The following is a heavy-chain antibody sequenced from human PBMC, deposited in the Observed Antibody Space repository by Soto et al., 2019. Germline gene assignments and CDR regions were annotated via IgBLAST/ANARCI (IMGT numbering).Heavy chain of an antibody. CDR3: ARESSGGSCCGWFDP. D-gene: IGHD2-15*01. CDR2: IIPIFGTA. J-gene: IGHJ5*02. Sequence: ASVKVSCKASGGTFSSYAISWVRQAPGQGLEWMGGIIPIFGTANYAQKFQGRVTITADESTSTAYMELSSLRSEDTAVYYCARESSGGSCCGWFDPWGQGTLVTAPQ. V-gene: IGHV1-69*13. CDR1: GGTFSSYA.